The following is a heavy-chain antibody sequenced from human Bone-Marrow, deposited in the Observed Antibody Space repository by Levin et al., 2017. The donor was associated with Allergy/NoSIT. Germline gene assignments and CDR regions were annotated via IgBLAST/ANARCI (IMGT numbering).Heavy chain of an antibody. Sequence: SETLSLTCTVSGGSVSSGSHHWCWIRQPPGRGLEWIGCIHYSGSTKYNPSLKSRVTISVDTSKNQASLKLSSVTAADTAIYYCARDRVIPATGGNYYDYGMDGWGQGTTVTVSS. CDR1: GGSVSSGSHH. CDR2: IHYSGST. CDR3: ARDRVIPATGGNYYDYGMDG. D-gene: IGHD2-2*01. V-gene: IGHV4-61*01. J-gene: IGHJ6*02.